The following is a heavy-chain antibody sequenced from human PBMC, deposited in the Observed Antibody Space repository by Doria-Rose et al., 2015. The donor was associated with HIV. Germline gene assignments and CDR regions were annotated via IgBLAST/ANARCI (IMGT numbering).Heavy chain of an antibody. D-gene: IGHD1-1*01. CDR1: GGSFSGYY. CDR3: ARGLLRGGWNDVDYYYGMDV. Sequence: QVQLQQWDAGLVKPSETLSLTCAVFGGSFSGYYWSWIRQPPGKGLERIGEINHSGSTNYTTSLKSRVTISLDTSKNLFSLKLSSVTAADTAVYYCARGLLRGGWNDVDYYYGMDVWGQGTTVTVSS. J-gene: IGHJ6*02. CDR2: INHSGST. V-gene: IGHV4-34*01.